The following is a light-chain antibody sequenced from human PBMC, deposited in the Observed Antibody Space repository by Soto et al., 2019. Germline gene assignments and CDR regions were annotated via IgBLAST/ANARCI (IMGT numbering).Light chain of an antibody. J-gene: IGLJ1*01. CDR1: SSDVGGYNF. Sequence: QSVLTQPASVSGSPGQSITISCTGTSSDVGGYNFVSWYQHHPGKAPKLMIYDVNYRPSGVSNRFSGSKSCNTASLTISGLQTEDEADYYCTSYSNSNTLPYVFGSGTKLTVL. V-gene: IGLV2-14*03. CDR3: TSYSNSNTLPYV. CDR2: DVN.